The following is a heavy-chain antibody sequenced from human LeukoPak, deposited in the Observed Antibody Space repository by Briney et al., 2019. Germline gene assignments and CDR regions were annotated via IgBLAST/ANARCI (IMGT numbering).Heavy chain of an antibody. CDR2: IIPIFGTA. Sequence: ASVKVSCKASGGTFSSYAISWVRQAPGQGLEWMGGIIPIFGTANYAQKFQGRVTITADESTSTAYMELSSLRSEDTAVYYCAGPTMYCSSTSCYNNYFDYWGQGTLVTVSS. V-gene: IGHV1-69*01. D-gene: IGHD2-2*02. CDR3: AGPTMYCSSTSCYNNYFDY. J-gene: IGHJ4*02. CDR1: GGTFSSYA.